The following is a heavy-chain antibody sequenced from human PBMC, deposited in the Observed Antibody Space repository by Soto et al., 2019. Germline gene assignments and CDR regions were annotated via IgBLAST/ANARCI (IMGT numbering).Heavy chain of an antibody. CDR3: ARVWGGAFDF. CDR1: GGSISSSSYS. D-gene: IGHD3-10*01. Sequence: PSETLSLTCTVSGGSISSSSYSWGWIRQPPGKGLEWIGSIYYSGSTYYNPSLKSRVTISVDTSKNQFSLKLSSVTAADTAVYYCARVWGGAFDFWGQGTMVTVSS. CDR2: IYYSGST. J-gene: IGHJ3*01. V-gene: IGHV4-39*07.